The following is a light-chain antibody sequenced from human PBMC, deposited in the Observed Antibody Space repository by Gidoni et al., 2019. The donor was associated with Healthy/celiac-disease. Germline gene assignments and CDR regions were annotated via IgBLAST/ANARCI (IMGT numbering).Light chain of an antibody. CDR2: DAS. CDR3: QQYDNTPRT. V-gene: IGKV1-33*01. CDR1: QDISNY. Sequence: DTQMTQSPSSLSASVGDRVTITCPASQDISNYLNWYQQKPGKAPKLLIYDASNLETGVPSRFSGSGSGTDFTFTISSLQPEDIATYYCQQYDNTPRTFGQGTKLEIK. J-gene: IGKJ2*01.